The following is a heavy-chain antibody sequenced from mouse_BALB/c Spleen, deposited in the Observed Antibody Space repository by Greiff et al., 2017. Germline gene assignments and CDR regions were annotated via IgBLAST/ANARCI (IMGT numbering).Heavy chain of an antibody. CDR1: GFTFSSYT. J-gene: IGHJ3*01. V-gene: IGHV5-12-2*01. CDR3: ARDSSGRVAY. D-gene: IGHD3-2*01. CDR2: ISNGGGST. Sequence: EVMLVESGGGLVQPGGSLKLSCAASGFTFSSYTMSWVRQTPEKRLEWVAYISNGGGSTYYPDTVKGRFTISRDNAKNTLYLQMSSLKSEDTAMYYCARDSSGRVAYWGQGTLVTVSA.